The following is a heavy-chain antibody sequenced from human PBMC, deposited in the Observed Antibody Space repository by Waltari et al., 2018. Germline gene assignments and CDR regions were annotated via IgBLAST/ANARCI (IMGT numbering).Heavy chain of an antibody. Sequence: QVQLQESGPGLVKPSETLSLTCTVSGYSISSGYYWGWIRQPPGKGLEWIGSIYHSGSTYYNPSLKSRVTISVDTSKNQFSLKLSSVTAADTAVYYCARDDYGDYGAPNWFDPWGQGTLVTVSS. V-gene: IGHV4-38-2*02. D-gene: IGHD4-17*01. CDR2: IYHSGST. CDR3: ARDDYGDYGAPNWFDP. CDR1: GYSISSGYY. J-gene: IGHJ5*02.